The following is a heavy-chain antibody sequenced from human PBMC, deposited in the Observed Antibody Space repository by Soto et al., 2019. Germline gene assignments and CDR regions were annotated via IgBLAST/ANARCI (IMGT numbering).Heavy chain of an antibody. CDR3: ARDPYSSSWYITDYYYGMDV. D-gene: IGHD6-13*01. CDR2: ISSSSSYI. Sequence: TGGSLRLSCAASGFTFSSYSMNWVRQAPGKGLEWVSSISSSSSYIYYADSVKGRFTISRDNAKNSLYLQMNSLRAEDTAVYYCARDPYSSSWYITDYYYGMDVWGQGTTVTVSS. V-gene: IGHV3-21*01. J-gene: IGHJ6*02. CDR1: GFTFSSYS.